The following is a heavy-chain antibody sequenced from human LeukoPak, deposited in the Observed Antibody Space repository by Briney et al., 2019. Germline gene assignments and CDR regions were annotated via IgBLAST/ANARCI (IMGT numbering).Heavy chain of an antibody. CDR3: ARLTASGIAARPMGFGY. CDR2: IYYSGST. J-gene: IGHJ4*02. V-gene: IGHV4-39*01. CDR1: GGSISSSSYY. D-gene: IGHD6-6*01. Sequence: SETLSLTCTVSGGSISSSSYYWGWIRQPPGKGLEWIGSIYYSGSTYYNPSLKSRVTISVDTSKNQFSLKLSSVTAADTAVYYCARLTASGIAARPMGFGYWGQGTLVTVSS.